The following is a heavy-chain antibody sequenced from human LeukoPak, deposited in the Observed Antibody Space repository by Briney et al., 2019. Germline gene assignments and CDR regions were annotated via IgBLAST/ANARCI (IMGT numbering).Heavy chain of an antibody. D-gene: IGHD2-15*01. CDR1: GFTFSSYA. CDR2: ISGSGGST. Sequence: GGSLRLSCAASGFTFSSYAMSWVRQAPGKGLEWVSAISGSGGSTYYADSVKGRFTISRDSSKNTLYLQMNSLRAEDTAVYYCAKDHGLYDAFDIWGQGTMVTVSS. V-gene: IGHV3-23*01. CDR3: AKDHGLYDAFDI. J-gene: IGHJ3*02.